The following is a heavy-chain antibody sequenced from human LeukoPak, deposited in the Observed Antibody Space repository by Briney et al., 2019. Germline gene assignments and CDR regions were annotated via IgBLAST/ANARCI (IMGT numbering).Heavy chain of an antibody. CDR3: ARDGAECSSTSCITSGAFDI. CDR2: IYYSGST. V-gene: IGHV4-31*03. CDR1: GGSISSGGYY. D-gene: IGHD2-2*01. Sequence: PSQTLSLTCTVSGGSISSGGYYWSWIRQHPGKGLEWIGYIYYSGSTYYNPSLKSRVTISVDTSKNQFSLKLSSVTAADTAVYYCARDGAECSSTSCITSGAFDIWGQGTMVTVSS. J-gene: IGHJ3*02.